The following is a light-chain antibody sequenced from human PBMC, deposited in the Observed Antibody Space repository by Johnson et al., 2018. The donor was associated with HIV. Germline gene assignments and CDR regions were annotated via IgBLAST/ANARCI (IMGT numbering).Light chain of an antibody. V-gene: IGLV1-51*01. CDR3: GTWDSSLTSYV. J-gene: IGLJ1*01. CDR2: DNT. CDR1: GSKIENNY. Sequence: QSVLTQPPSVSAAPGQKVTISCSGNGSKIENNYISWYQQFPERAPKLLIYDNTQRPSGIPDRFSGSKSDTSATLAITGLQTGDEADYYCGTWDSSLTSYVFGTGTKVTV.